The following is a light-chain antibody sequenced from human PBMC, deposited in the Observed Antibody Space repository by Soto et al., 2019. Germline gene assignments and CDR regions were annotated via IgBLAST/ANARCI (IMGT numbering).Light chain of an antibody. V-gene: IGLV7-43*01. J-gene: IGLJ3*02. CDR3: LVYYGGAWV. CDR2: STS. Sequence: QAVVTQEPSLTVSPGGTVTLTCASSTGVVTSGYYPNWFQQKPGQAPRVLIYSTSDKHSWTPARFSGSLLGGKAALTLSGVQPDDEAQYYCLVYYGGAWVFGGGTKLTVL. CDR1: TGVVTSGYY.